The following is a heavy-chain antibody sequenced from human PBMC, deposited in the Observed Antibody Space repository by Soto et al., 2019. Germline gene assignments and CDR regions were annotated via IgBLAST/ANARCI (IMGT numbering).Heavy chain of an antibody. D-gene: IGHD6-13*01. Sequence: GGSLRLSCAASGFIFSDYYMGWILQAPGKGLEWVSYIVTSSAYTAYADSVKGRFTISRDNAQSSMYLEMNSLRVEDTAVYYSARVRASGWYMGGYLDFWGQGIKVTAPQ. CDR3: ARVRASGWYMGGYLDF. V-gene: IGHV3-11*05. CDR1: GFIFSDYY. J-gene: IGHJ4*02. CDR2: IVTSSAYT.